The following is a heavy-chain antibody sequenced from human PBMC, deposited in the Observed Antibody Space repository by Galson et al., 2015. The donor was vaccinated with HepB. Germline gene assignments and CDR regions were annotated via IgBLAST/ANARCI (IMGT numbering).Heavy chain of an antibody. CDR1: GYTFTSYA. D-gene: IGHD3-22*01. CDR3: ARDHMIVAPYYYGMDV. CDR2: INTNTGNP. Sequence: SVKVSCKASGYTFTSYAMNWVRQAPGQGLEWMGWINTNTGNPTYAQGFTGRFVFSLDTSVSTAYPQISSLKAEDTAVYYCARDHMIVAPYYYGMDVWGQGTTVTVSS. V-gene: IGHV7-4-1*02. J-gene: IGHJ6*02.